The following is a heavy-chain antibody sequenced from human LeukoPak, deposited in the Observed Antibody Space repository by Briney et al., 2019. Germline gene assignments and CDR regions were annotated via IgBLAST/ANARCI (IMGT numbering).Heavy chain of an antibody. V-gene: IGHV3-23*01. D-gene: IGHD3-3*01. Sequence: GGSLRLSCAASGFTFSSYGMSWVRQAPGKGLEWVSAMSGGGGSTFYADSVKGRFTISRDNSKNTLYLQMNSLRAEDTAVYYCAKDRDPYYDFWSGYYRGGHYFDYWGQGTLVTVSS. CDR2: MSGGGGST. J-gene: IGHJ4*02. CDR3: AKDRDPYYDFWSGYYRGGHYFDY. CDR1: GFTFSSYG.